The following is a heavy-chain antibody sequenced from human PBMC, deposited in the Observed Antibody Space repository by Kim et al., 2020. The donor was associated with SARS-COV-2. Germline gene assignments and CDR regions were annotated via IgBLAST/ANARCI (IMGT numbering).Heavy chain of an antibody. CDR3: ARGSSGSYPRAFDM. D-gene: IGHD1-26*01. CDR1: GFTFSPYW. Sequence: GGSLRLSCEASGFTFSPYWMLWVRQAPGKGLLWVSRINSDGSSTTYADSVKGRFTISRDNAKNTVYLQMNSLRAEDTAVYYCARGSSGSYPRAFDMWGQGTMVTVSS. V-gene: IGHV3-74*01. CDR2: INSDGSST. J-gene: IGHJ3*02.